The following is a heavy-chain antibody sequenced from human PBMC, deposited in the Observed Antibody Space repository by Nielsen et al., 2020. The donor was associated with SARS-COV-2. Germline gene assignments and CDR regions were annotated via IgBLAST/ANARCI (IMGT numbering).Heavy chain of an antibody. CDR3: ARRTFHYHGMDV. V-gene: IGHV4-59*08. CDR2: IYYSGST. CDR1: SGSISSYY. Sequence: SETLSLTCTVSSGSISSYYWSWIRQPPGKGLEWIGYIYYSGSTNYNPSLKSRVTISVDTSKNQSSLKLSSVTAADTAVCYCARRTFHYHGMDVWGQGTSVTVSS. J-gene: IGHJ6*02.